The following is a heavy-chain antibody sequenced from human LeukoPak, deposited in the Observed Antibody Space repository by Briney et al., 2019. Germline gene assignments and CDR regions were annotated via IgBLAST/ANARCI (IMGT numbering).Heavy chain of an antibody. V-gene: IGHV1-8*02. J-gene: IGHJ4*02. D-gene: IGHD7-27*01. CDR2: MNPNSGNT. CDR1: GYTFTSYY. Sequence: ASVKVSCKASGYTFTSYYMHWVRQAPGQGLEWMGWMNPNSGNTGYAQKFQGRVTMTRNTSISTVYMELSSLRSEDTAVYYCARGPRNWGFDYLGQGTLVTVSS. CDR3: ARGPRNWGFDY.